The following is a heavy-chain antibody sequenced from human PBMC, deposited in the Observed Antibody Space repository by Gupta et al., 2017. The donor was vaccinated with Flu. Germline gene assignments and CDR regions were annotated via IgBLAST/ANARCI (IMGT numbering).Heavy chain of an antibody. CDR3: ARHPDINYYDSSGYLGWFDP. D-gene: IGHD3-22*01. CDR1: GGSISSSSYY. J-gene: IGHJ5*02. CDR2: IYYSGSN. V-gene: IGHV4-39*01. Sequence: QLQLQESGPGLVKPSETLSLTCTVSGGSISSSSYYWGWIRQPPGKGLEWIGSIYYSGSNYYNPSLKSRGTISVDTSKNQFSLKRSSVTAAETAVYYCARHPDINYYDSSGYLGWFDPWGQGTLVTVSS.